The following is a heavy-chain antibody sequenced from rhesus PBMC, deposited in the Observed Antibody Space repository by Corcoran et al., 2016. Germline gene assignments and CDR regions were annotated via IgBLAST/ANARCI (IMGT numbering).Heavy chain of an antibody. J-gene: IGHJ3*01. Sequence: QLQLQESGPGLVKPSETLSVTCAVSGGSISSSYWSWIRQAPGKGLEWIVYIYGSGSITTHNPSLKSRVTLSVETSKNQLSRKLSSLPTADTAVYYGAREPHRRGGWSGPGAFDFWGQGLRVTVSA. V-gene: IGHV4-169*02. D-gene: IGHD6-37*01. CDR3: AREPHRRGGWSGPGAFDF. CDR1: GGSISSSY. CDR2: IYGSGSIT.